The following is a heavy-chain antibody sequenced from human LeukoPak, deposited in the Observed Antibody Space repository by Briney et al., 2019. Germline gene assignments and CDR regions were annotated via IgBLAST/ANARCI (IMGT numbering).Heavy chain of an antibody. CDR1: GGSISSYY. CDR3: ARVAYYGPGSLNFDY. V-gene: IGHV4-59*01. J-gene: IGHJ4*02. Sequence: SETLSLTCTVSGGSISSYYWSWIRQPPGKGLEWIGYIYYSGSTNYNPSLKSRVTISVDTSKNQFSLKLSSVTAADTAGYYCARVAYYGPGSLNFDYWGQGTLVTVSS. D-gene: IGHD3-10*01. CDR2: IYYSGST.